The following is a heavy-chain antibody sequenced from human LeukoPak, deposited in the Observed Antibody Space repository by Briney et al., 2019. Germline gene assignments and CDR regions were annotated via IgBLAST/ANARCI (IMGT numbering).Heavy chain of an antibody. CDR2: ISGSGGST. J-gene: IGHJ4*02. Sequence: PGGPLRLSCAASGFTFSSYAMSWVRQAPGKGLEWVSAISGSGGSTYYADSVKGRFTISRDNSKNTLYLQMNSLRAEDTAVYYCASYSSGWEPKIDYWGQGTLVTVSS. D-gene: IGHD6-19*01. V-gene: IGHV3-23*01. CDR1: GFTFSSYA. CDR3: ASYSSGWEPKIDY.